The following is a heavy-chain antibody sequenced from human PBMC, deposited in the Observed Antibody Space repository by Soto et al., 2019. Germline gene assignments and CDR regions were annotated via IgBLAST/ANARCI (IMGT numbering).Heavy chain of an antibody. J-gene: IGHJ4*02. V-gene: IGHV4-59*01. D-gene: IGHD6-19*01. Sequence: PSETLSLTCTFSGFYISSYYWIWIRQPPGKGLEWIGYIYYSGSTNYNPSLKSRVTISVDTSKNQFSLKLSSVTAADTAVYYCARKQGGWYDYWGQGTLVTVSS. CDR1: GFYISSYY. CDR3: ARKQGGWYDY. CDR2: IYYSGST.